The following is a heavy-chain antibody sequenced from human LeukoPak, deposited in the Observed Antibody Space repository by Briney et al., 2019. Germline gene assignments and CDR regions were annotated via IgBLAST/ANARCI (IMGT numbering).Heavy chain of an antibody. Sequence: GGSLRLSCAASGFTFSSYAMSWVRQAPGKGLEWVSAISGSGGSTYYADSVKGRFTISRDNSKNTLYLQMNSLRAEDTAVHYCAKESGYYGSGRYYFDYWGQGTLVTVSS. D-gene: IGHD3-10*01. CDR3: AKESGYYGSGRYYFDY. V-gene: IGHV3-23*01. CDR2: ISGSGGST. CDR1: GFTFSSYA. J-gene: IGHJ4*02.